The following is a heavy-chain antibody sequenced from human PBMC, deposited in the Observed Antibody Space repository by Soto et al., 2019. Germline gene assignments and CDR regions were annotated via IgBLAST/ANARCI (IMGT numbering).Heavy chain of an antibody. CDR2: IFPNSGAT. CDR3: ARGRSLKGNWFDR. J-gene: IGHJ5*02. D-gene: IGHD6-13*01. CDR1: GYVFTGFY. V-gene: IGHV1-2*02. Sequence: GASVKVSCKASGYVFTGFYLHWVRQAPGQGLEWMGWIFPNSGATNYAQKFQGRVTLTRDTSISTGYMDLTRLTSDDTAVYYCARGRSLKGNWFDRWGQGTLVTVSS.